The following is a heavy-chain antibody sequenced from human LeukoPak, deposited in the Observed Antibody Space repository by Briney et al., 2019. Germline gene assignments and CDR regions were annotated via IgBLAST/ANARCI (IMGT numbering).Heavy chain of an antibody. J-gene: IGHJ4*02. CDR2: IYYSGST. V-gene: IGHV4-59*11. D-gene: IGHD5-18*01. Sequence: SETLSLTCTVSGGSISSHYWSWIRQPPGKGLEWIGYIYYSGSTNYNPSLKSRVTISVDTSKDQFSLKLSSVTAADTAVYYCAREGSADTAMAFDYWGQGTLVTVSS. CDR3: AREGSADTAMAFDY. CDR1: GGSISSHY.